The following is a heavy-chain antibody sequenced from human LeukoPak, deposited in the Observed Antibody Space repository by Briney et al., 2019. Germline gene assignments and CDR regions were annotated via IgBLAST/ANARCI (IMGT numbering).Heavy chain of an antibody. CDR1: GFTFSSYE. CDR3: ARDPGTVTTLYDY. J-gene: IGHJ4*02. D-gene: IGHD4-17*01. V-gene: IGHV3-48*03. CDR2: ISSSGSTI. Sequence: PGGSLRLSYAASGFTFSSYEMNWVRQAPGKGLEWVSYISSSGSTIYYADSVKGRFTISRDNAKKSLYLQINSLIAEDTAVYYCARDPGTVTTLYDYWGQGSLVTVSS.